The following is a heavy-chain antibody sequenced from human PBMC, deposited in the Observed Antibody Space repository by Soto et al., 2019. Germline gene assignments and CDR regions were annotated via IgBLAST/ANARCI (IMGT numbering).Heavy chain of an antibody. Sequence: GGSLRLSCAASGFTFSSYGMHWVRQAPGKGLEWVAVISYDGSNKYYADSVKGRFTISRDNSKNTLYLQMNSLRAEDTAVYYCAKAPRATTYYYYYYGMDVWGQGTTVTVSS. CDR2: ISYDGSNK. D-gene: IGHD1-26*01. CDR3: AKAPRATTYYYYYYGMDV. V-gene: IGHV3-30*18. J-gene: IGHJ6*02. CDR1: GFTFSSYG.